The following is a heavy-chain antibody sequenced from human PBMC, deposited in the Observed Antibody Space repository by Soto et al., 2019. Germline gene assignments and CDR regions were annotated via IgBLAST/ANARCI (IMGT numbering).Heavy chain of an antibody. CDR3: TIYYYDSSGYFPLVH. V-gene: IGHV3-49*04. CDR1: GFTFGDYA. CDR2: IRSKAYGGTT. J-gene: IGHJ5*02. D-gene: IGHD3-22*01. Sequence: GGSLRLSCTASGFTFGDYAMSWVRQAPGKGLEWVGFIRSKAYGGTTEYAASVKGRFTISRDDSKSIAYLQMNSLKTEDTAVYYCTIYYYDSSGYFPLVHWGHGTLVTVSS.